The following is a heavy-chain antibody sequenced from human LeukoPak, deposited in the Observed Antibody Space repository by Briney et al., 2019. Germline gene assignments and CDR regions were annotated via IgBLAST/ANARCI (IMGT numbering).Heavy chain of an antibody. CDR1: GHSFTSNW. Sequence: GEALKLSCKGSGHSFTSNWIGWVRQMPGKGLEWKGVIYPSYSDTSYSPSFPGQVTISADQSISTAYLQWRSLKVSDSAMYYYARLTAVVTFDYWGQGTLVTVSS. J-gene: IGHJ4*02. CDR2: IYPSYSDT. CDR3: ARLTAVVTFDY. V-gene: IGHV5-51*01. D-gene: IGHD4-23*01.